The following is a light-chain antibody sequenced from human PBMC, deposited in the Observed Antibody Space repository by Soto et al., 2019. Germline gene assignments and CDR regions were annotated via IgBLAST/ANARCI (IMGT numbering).Light chain of an antibody. Sequence: LQITQSPSSLSASVGDKVSITCQASQDISDFLNWYQQTPGKAPKVVIYDASNLETGVPSRFSGSGSGTEFTFTISSLQPEDFETYYCQQYDDLPITFGQGTRLEIK. CDR3: QQYDDLPIT. J-gene: IGKJ5*01. CDR2: DAS. CDR1: QDISDF. V-gene: IGKV1-33*01.